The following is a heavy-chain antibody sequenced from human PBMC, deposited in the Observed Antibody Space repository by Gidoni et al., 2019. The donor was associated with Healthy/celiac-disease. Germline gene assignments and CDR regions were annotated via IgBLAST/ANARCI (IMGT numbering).Heavy chain of an antibody. Sequence: QVQLVESGGGVVQPGRSLRLSCAASGFPFSSYGMHWVRQAPGKGLEWVAVISYDGSNKYYADSVKGRFTISRDNSKNTLYLQMNSLRAEDTAVYYCAKDRGYQKEEYYFDYWGQGTLVTVSS. CDR2: ISYDGSNK. CDR1: GFPFSSYG. J-gene: IGHJ4*02. V-gene: IGHV3-30*18. CDR3: AKDRGYQKEEYYFDY. D-gene: IGHD3-22*01.